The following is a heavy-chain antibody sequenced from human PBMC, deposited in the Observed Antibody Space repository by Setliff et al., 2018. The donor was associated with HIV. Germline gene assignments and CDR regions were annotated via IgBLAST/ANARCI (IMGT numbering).Heavy chain of an antibody. D-gene: IGHD2-2*01. CDR1: GGSFSSYH. CDR2: IFASGST. J-gene: IGHJ6*03. V-gene: IGHV4-4*07. CDR3: ARVGASGVASSMDYHYYMDV. Sequence: NLPETLSLTCTVSGGSFSSYHWSWIRHPAGKGLEWIGHIFASGSTKYNPSLESRVTMSVDTSRTQFSLKLRSVTAADTAVYYCARVGASGVASSMDYHYYMDVWGKGTSVTVSS.